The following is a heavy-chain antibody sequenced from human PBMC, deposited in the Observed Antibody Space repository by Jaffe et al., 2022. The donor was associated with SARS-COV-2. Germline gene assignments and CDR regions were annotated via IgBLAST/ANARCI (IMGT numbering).Heavy chain of an antibody. CDR2: IFSNDEK. J-gene: IGHJ4*02. CDR3: ARIRIPYFDISTRYYQRAYDFDY. CDR1: GFSLSNAKMG. Sequence: QVTLKESGPVLVKPTETLTLTCTVSGFSLSNAKMGVSWIRQPPGKALEWLAHIFSNDEKSYSTSLKSRLTISKDTSKSQVVLTLTNMDPVDTATYYCARIRIPYFDISTRYYQRAYDFDYWGQGTLVTVSS. D-gene: IGHD3-9*01. V-gene: IGHV2-26*01.